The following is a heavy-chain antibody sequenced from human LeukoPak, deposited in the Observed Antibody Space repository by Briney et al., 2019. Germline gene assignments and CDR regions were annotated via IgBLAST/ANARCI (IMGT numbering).Heavy chain of an antibody. J-gene: IGHJ4*02. V-gene: IGHV3-21*01. CDR3: AREGVGGSYYKDVDY. Sequence: GGSLRLSCAASGFTFSSYAMSWVRQAPGKGLEWVSAISSSSSYIYYADSVKGRFTISRDNAKNSLYLQMNSLRAEDTAVYYCAREGVGGSYYKDVDYWGQGTLVTVSS. CDR2: ISSSSSYI. CDR1: GFTFSSYA. D-gene: IGHD1-26*01.